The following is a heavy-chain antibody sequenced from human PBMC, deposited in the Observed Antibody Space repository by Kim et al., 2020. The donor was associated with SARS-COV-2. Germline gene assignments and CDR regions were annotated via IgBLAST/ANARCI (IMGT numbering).Heavy chain of an antibody. Sequence: GGSLRLSCAASGFTFSSYAMHWVRQAPGKGLEWVAVISYDGSNKYYADSVKGRFTISRDNSKNTLYLQMNSLRAEDTAVYYCARVADYVWGSYRPLALHDAFDIWGHGTMVTVSS. D-gene: IGHD3-16*02. CDR3: ARVADYVWGSYRPLALHDAFDI. V-gene: IGHV3-30*04. CDR2: ISYDGSNK. J-gene: IGHJ3*02. CDR1: GFTFSSYA.